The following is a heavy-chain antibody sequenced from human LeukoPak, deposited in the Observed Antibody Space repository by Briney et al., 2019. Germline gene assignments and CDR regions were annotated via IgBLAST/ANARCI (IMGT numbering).Heavy chain of an antibody. CDR3: AREAWSYGYQPDRYYYMDV. CDR1: GFTFSSYA. D-gene: IGHD5-18*01. CDR2: IRYDGSNK. Sequence: GGSLRLSCAASGFTFSSYAMHWVRQAPGKGLEWVTFIRYDGSNKYYADSVKGRFTISRDNAKDSLYLQMNSLRAEDTAVYYCAREAWSYGYQPDRYYYMDVWGKGTTVTVSS. V-gene: IGHV3-30*02. J-gene: IGHJ6*03.